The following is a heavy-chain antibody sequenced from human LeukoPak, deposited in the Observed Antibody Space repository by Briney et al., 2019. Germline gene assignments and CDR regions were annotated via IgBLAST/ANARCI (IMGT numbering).Heavy chain of an antibody. V-gene: IGHV3-23*01. Sequence: PGGSLRLSCAASGFTFSSYAMSWVRQAPGKGLEWVPAISGSGGSTYYADSVKGRFTISRDNSKNTLYLQMNSLRAEDTAVYYCAKDLRAPLGTWWYFDYWGQGTLVTVSS. CDR2: ISGSGGST. CDR1: GFTFSSYA. D-gene: IGHD2-15*01. CDR3: AKDLRAPLGTWWYFDY. J-gene: IGHJ4*02.